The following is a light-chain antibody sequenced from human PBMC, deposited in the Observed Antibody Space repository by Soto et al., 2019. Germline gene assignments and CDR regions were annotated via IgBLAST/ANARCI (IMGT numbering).Light chain of an antibody. V-gene: IGLV1-40*01. CDR1: SSNIGAGYD. Sequence: QSVLTQPPSVSGAPGQRVTISCTGSSSNIGAGYDVHWYKQLPGTAPKLLIYGNNNRPSGVPGRFSGSKSGTSASLAITGLQVEDEANYYCQSYDSSLSGFVCGTGTQVNVL. CDR2: GNN. CDR3: QSYDSSLSGFV. J-gene: IGLJ1*01.